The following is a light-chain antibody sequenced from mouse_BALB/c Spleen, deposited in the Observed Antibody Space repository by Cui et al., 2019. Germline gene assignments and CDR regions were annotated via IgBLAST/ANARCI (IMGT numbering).Light chain of an antibody. V-gene: IGKV4-90*01. J-gene: IGKJ5*01. Sequence: EILLTQSPAIIAASPGEKVTITCSASSSVSYMNWYQQKPGSSPKIWIYGISNLASGVPARFSGSGSGTSFSFTINSMEAEDVATYYCQQRSSYRALTFGAGTKLELK. CDR3: QQRSSYRALT. CDR1: SSVSY. CDR2: GIS.